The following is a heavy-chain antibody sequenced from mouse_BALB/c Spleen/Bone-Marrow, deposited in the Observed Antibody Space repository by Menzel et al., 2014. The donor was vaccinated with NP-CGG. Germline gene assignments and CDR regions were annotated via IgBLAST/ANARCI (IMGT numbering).Heavy chain of an antibody. J-gene: IGHJ4*01. CDR3: ASATTATYYAMDY. D-gene: IGHD1-2*01. Sequence: EVQLQQSGAELVKPGASVKLSCTASGFNIKDTYMHWVKQRPEQGLEWIGRMDSANGNTKYDPKFQGKATITIDKSSNTTYLQVSSLTSEDTAVYYCASATTATYYAMDYWGQGTSVTVSS. V-gene: IGHV14-3*02. CDR1: GFNIKDTY. CDR2: MDSANGNT.